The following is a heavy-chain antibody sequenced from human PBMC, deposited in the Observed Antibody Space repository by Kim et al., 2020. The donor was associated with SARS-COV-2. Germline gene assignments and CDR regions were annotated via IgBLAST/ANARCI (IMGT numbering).Heavy chain of an antibody. CDR3: TRQHQLLDY. J-gene: IGHJ4*02. Sequence: TIDYAASLKDKFIISRDDSKSIAYLQMNSLKIEDTAVYFCTRQHQLLDYWGQGTLVTVSS. CDR2: TI. D-gene: IGHD6-13*01. V-gene: IGHV3-49*02.